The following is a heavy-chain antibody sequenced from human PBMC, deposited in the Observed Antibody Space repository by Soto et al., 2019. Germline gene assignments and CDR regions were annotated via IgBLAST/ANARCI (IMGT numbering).Heavy chain of an antibody. V-gene: IGHV1-8*01. J-gene: IGHJ6*03. CDR2: MNPNSGNT. D-gene: IGHD2-15*01. CDR3: PRGLIVRKGRGYCSGGNCQSVVQYYYIDV. CDR1: GYTFTSYD. Sequence: ASVKVSCKASGYTFTSYDINWVRQATGQGLEWMGWMNPNSGNTGYAQKFQGRVTMTRNTSISTAYMELRTMRSEDTAVYYCPRGLIVRKGRGYCSGGNCQSVVQYYYIDVWGKGTTVTVSS.